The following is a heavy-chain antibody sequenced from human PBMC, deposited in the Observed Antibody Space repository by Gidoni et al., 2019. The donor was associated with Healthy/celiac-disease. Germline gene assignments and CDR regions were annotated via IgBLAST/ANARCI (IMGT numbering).Heavy chain of an antibody. J-gene: IGHJ4*02. CDR3: ARRDTATFFDY. V-gene: IGHV4-34*01. Sequence: QVQLQQWGAGLLKPSETLSLTCAVYGGSFSGYYWSWIRQPPGKGLEWIGEINHSGSTNYNPSLKRRVTISVDTSKNQFSLKLSSVTAADTAVYYCARRDTATFFDYWGQGTLVTVSS. D-gene: IGHD5-18*01. CDR1: GGSFSGYY. CDR2: INHSGST.